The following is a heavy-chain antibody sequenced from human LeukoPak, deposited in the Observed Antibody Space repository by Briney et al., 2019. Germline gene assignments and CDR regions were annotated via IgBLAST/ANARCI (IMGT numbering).Heavy chain of an antibody. CDR3: ARDNYYYGSGSYYNVDWFDP. CDR1: GGSISGYY. CDR2: IYHSGST. J-gene: IGHJ5*02. V-gene: IGHV4-59*01. Sequence: PSETLSLTCTVSGGSISGYYWSWIRQPPGKGPEWIGYIYHSGSTDYNPSLKNRVTISVDTSKNQFSLKLTSVTAADTAVYYCARDNYYYGSGSYYNVDWFDPWGQGTLVTVSS. D-gene: IGHD3-10*01.